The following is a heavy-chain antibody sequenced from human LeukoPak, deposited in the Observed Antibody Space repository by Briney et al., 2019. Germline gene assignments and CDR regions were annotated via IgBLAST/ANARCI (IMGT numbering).Heavy chain of an antibody. Sequence: PGGSLRLSCAASGFTFSSYAMSWVRQAPGKGLEWVSAISGSGGSTYYADSVKGRFTISRDNSKNTLYLQMNSLRAEDTAVYYCAYSSYCSSTSCYTGDAFDIWGQGTMVTVSS. CDR3: AYSSYCSSTSCYTGDAFDI. CDR2: ISGSGGST. J-gene: IGHJ3*02. V-gene: IGHV3-23*01. D-gene: IGHD2-2*02. CDR1: GFTFSSYA.